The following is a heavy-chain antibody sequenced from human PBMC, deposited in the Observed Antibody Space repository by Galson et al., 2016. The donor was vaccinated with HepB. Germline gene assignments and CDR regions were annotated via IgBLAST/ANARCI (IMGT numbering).Heavy chain of an antibody. Sequence: SVKVSCKASGGIFSSYTISWVRQAPGQGLEWMGRIIPVLGVTKIPQKFQGRVTMTADKSTSTAYMELSSLRSDDTAVYYCASDYCVSASCYSVTGEGVAFDVWGQGTMVTVSS. CDR3: ASDYCVSASCYSVTGEGVAFDV. CDR1: GGIFSSYT. CDR2: IIPVLGVT. D-gene: IGHD2-2*01. V-gene: IGHV1-69*02. J-gene: IGHJ3*01.